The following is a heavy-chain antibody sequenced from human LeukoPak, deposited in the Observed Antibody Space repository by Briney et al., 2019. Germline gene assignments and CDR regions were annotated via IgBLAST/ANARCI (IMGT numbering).Heavy chain of an antibody. J-gene: IGHJ4*02. CDR1: GFTFSRYA. D-gene: IGHD6-19*01. CDR2: ISGTGGTI. V-gene: IGHV3-23*01. CDR3: AKGVSSDWYEHFDC. Sequence: GGSLRLSCAASGFTFSRYAMTGVRQAPGKGLEWVSVISGTGGTIYYADSVKGRFTISRDNSKNTLYLQMDSLRAEDTAVYYCAKGVSSDWYEHFDCWGQGTLVTVSS.